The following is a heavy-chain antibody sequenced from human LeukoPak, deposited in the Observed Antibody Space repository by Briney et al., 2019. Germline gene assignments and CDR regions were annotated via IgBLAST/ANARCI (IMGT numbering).Heavy chain of an antibody. V-gene: IGHV3-66*01. J-gene: IGHJ4*02. Sequence: GGSLRLSCAASGFIVSHKYMAWVRQAPGKGLEWLSIIYTAGNTDSAQSVKGRFTISRDNSRNTVHLQMNSLRAADTAVYYCARGEIDLLRNYFDSWGPGTLVAVSS. CDR3: ARGEIDLLRNYFDS. CDR1: GFIVSHKY. D-gene: IGHD1-26*01. CDR2: IYTAGNT.